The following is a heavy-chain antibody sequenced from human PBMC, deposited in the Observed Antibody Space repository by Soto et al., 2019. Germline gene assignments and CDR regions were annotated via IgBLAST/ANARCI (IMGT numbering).Heavy chain of an antibody. Sequence: QVQLQQWGAGLLKPSETLSLTCAVYGGSFSGYYWSWIRQPPGKGLEWIGEINHSGSTNYNPSLKSRVTISVDTSKNQFSLKLSSVTAADTAVYYCARGRRRSGLEGGGRRGNWFDPWGQGTLVTVSS. CDR1: GGSFSGYY. D-gene: IGHD3-3*01. CDR3: ARGRRRSGLEGGGRRGNWFDP. CDR2: INHSGST. J-gene: IGHJ5*02. V-gene: IGHV4-34*01.